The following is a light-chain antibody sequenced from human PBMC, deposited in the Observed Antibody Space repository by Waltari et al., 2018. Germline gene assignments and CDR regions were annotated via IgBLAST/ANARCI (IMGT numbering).Light chain of an antibody. V-gene: IGLV6-57*02. CDR3: QSCDNNNVI. J-gene: IGLJ2*01. CDR2: ENG. CDR1: DGSIARQD. Sequence: FMLTQPHSLSESPGTPTTIYCTGSDGSIARQDVQRYQQRRGSTTIILLFENGQRPSGVPDRFSGSTDSSSNSASLTISGLKTEDEADYYCQSCDNNNVIFGGGTKLTVL.